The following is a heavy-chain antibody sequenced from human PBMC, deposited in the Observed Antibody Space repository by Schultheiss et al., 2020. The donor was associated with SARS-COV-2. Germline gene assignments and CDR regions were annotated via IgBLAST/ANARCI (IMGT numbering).Heavy chain of an antibody. D-gene: IGHD3-3*01. V-gene: IGHV1-2*02. J-gene: IGHJ6*03. CDR1: RYTFTKDF. CDR3: ARGGGITIFGVAPINNYYYYYYMDV. CDR2: INPNSGGT. Sequence: ASVKVSCKASRYTFTKDFPQWVRQGPGQGLEWMGWINPNSGGTNYAQKFQGRVTMTRDTSISTAYMELSSLVSDDTAVYYCARGGGITIFGVAPINNYYYYYYMDVWGKGTPVTVSS.